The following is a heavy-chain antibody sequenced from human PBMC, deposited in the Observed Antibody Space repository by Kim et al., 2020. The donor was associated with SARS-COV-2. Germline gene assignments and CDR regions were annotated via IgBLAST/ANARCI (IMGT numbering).Heavy chain of an antibody. V-gene: IGHV4-34*01. CDR3: ARVWGNHLSTYYGSGSYYALYD. J-gene: IGHJ4*02. D-gene: IGHD3-10*01. CDR2: IKHSGST. Sequence: SETLSLTCAVYGGSFSGYYWSWIRQPPGKGLEWIGEIKHSGSTNYNPSLKSRVTISVDTSKNQFSLKLSSVTAADTAAYYCARVWGNHLSTYYGSGSYYALYDCVQRTLVTVS. CDR1: GGSFSGYY.